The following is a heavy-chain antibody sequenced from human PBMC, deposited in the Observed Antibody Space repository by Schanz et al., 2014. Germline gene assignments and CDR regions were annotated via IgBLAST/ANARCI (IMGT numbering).Heavy chain of an antibody. Sequence: QVHLVQSGAEVKEPGSSVTVSCKPSGGTFVTFFFTWVRQAPGQGPQWMGRISPLLGVANYAQEFQGRLTITADTSTSTAYMELSSLRSADTAVYYCATIGVNDYWRFGLDLWGQGTTVTVSS. CDR1: GGTFVTFF. J-gene: IGHJ6*02. V-gene: IGHV1-69*04. D-gene: IGHD3-16*01. CDR2: ISPLLGVA. CDR3: ATIGVNDYWRFGLDL.